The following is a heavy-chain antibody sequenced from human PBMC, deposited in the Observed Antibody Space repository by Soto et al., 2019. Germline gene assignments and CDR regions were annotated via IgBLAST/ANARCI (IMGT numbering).Heavy chain of an antibody. CDR3: VRDGTKTLRDWFDP. D-gene: IGHD1-1*01. CDR1: GASISGYY. J-gene: IGHJ5*02. Sequence: PSETLSLTCTVSGASISGYYWSWIRKSAAKGLEWIGRIYATGTTDYNPSLKSRVMMSVDTSKKQFSLKLRSVTAADKAVYYCVRDGTKTLRDWFDPWGQGISVTVSS. CDR2: IYATGTT. V-gene: IGHV4-4*07.